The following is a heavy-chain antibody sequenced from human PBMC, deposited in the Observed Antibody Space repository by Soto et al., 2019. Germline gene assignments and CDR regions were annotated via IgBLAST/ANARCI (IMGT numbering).Heavy chain of an antibody. CDR1: GFTFSSYG. V-gene: IGHV3-33*01. Sequence: GGSLRLSCAASGFTFSSYGMHWVRQAPGKGLEWVAVIWYDGSNKYYADSVKGRFTISRDNSKNTLYLQMNSLRAEDTAVYYCARDQLYGSGSYYIPNYYYYGMDVWGQGTTVTVSS. J-gene: IGHJ6*02. CDR3: ARDQLYGSGSYYIPNYYYYGMDV. CDR2: IWYDGSNK. D-gene: IGHD3-10*01.